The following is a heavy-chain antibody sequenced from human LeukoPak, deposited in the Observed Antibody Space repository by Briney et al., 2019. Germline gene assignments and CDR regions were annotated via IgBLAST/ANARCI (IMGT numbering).Heavy chain of an antibody. CDR1: GFTFSNYG. CDR3: APTPSPALDY. D-gene: IGHD2-2*01. V-gene: IGHV3-33*03. J-gene: IGHJ4*02. CDR2: IWYGESNK. Sequence: GGSLRLSCAASGFTFSNYGMDWVRQAPGKGLEWVAVIWYGESNKYYVDSVKGRFTISRDNAKNSLYLQMNSLRAEDTAVYYCAPTPSPALDYWGQGTLVTVSS.